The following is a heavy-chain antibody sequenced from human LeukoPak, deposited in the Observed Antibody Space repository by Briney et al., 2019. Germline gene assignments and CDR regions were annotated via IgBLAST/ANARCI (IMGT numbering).Heavy chain of an antibody. CDR2: ISYDGSNK. CDR3: ANGGLNRNSVMTDY. D-gene: IGHD3-16*01. Sequence: PGGSLRLSCAASGFTFSSYGMHWVRQAPGKGLEWVAVISYDGSNKYYADSVKGRFTISRDNSKNTLYLQMNSLRAEDTAVYYCANGGLNRNSVMTDYWGQGTLVTVSS. V-gene: IGHV3-30*18. J-gene: IGHJ4*02. CDR1: GFTFSSYG.